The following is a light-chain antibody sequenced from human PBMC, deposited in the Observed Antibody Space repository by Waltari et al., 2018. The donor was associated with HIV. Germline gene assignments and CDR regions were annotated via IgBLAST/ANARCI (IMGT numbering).Light chain of an antibody. Sequence: HSALTQPASVSGSPGQSITISCSGSNNDVGVYNYVSWYQVFPGKVPKLIIYDVSRGPSGISNRFSGSKSDNTASPNISRLQADDEADYYCASYRNNTFYVFGSGTKVTV. CDR3: ASYRNNTFYV. CDR2: DVS. V-gene: IGLV2-14*03. CDR1: NNDVGVYNY. J-gene: IGLJ1*01.